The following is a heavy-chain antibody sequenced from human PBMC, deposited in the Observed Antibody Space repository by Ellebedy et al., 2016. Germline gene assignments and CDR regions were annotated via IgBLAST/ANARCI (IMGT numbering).Heavy chain of an antibody. D-gene: IGHD7-27*01. J-gene: IGHJ4*02. Sequence: SETLSLXXTVSGGSISSSSYYWGWIRQPPGKGLEWIGSIYYSGSTYYNPSLKSRVTISVDTSKNQFSLKLSSVTAADTAVYYCASFPTGESRNYFDYWGQGTLVTVSS. CDR1: GGSISSSSYY. CDR2: IYYSGST. V-gene: IGHV4-39*01. CDR3: ASFPTGESRNYFDY.